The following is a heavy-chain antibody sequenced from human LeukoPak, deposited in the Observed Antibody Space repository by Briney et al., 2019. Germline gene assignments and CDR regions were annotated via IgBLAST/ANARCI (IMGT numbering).Heavy chain of an antibody. CDR2: IKPISGDT. V-gene: IGHV1-2*02. CDR1: GYTLTELS. D-gene: IGHD3-10*01. CDR3: AKDRGANWYFDF. J-gene: IGHJ2*01. Sequence: GASVKVSCKVSGYTLTELSMHWVRQAPGQGLEWMGLIKPISGDTESAQKFQGRVTMTSDTSTRTAYMELTSLKSEDTAMYYCAKDRGANWYFDFWGRGTLVTVSS.